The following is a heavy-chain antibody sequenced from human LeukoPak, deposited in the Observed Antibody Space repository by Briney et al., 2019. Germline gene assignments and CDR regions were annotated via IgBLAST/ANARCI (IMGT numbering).Heavy chain of an antibody. V-gene: IGHV3-30*09. CDR1: GYTFTGYY. Sequence: SCKASGYTFTGYYMHWVRQAPGKGLEWVAVISYDGSNKYYADSVKGRFAISRDNSKNTLYLQMNSLRAEDTAVYYCARDPGYGDYFDYWGQGTLVTVSS. J-gene: IGHJ4*02. CDR2: ISYDGSNK. D-gene: IGHD5-12*01. CDR3: ARDPGYGDYFDY.